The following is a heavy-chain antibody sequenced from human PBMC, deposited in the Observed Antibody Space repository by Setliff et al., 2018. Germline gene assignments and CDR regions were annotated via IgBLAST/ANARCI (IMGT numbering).Heavy chain of an antibody. V-gene: IGHV4-34*01. J-gene: IGHJ3*02. CDR3: RQAVVGRDAFDI. Sequence: SETLSLTCNVYGGSFDTYYWGWIRQPPGKGLEWFGEINHSGSGDYNPSFKGRVTISVDTSKKQFSLTLTSVTAADTALYYCRQAVVGRDAFDIWGQGTVVTVSS. CDR2: INHSGSG. CDR1: GGSFDTYY. D-gene: IGHD1-1*01.